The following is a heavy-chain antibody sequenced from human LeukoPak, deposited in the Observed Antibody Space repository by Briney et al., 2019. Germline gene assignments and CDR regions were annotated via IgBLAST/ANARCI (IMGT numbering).Heavy chain of an antibody. CDR1: GASISAYY. D-gene: IGHD6-13*01. CDR2: NYYSGGT. Sequence: SETLSLTCTVSGASISAYYWGWIRQPPGRGLEWIGYNYYSGGTNYNHSLTKRGTISAYMSKNQFSLKLNSVSAADTAVYYCARGEYSSSWYLGMFDYWGQGALVTVS. V-gene: IGHV4-59*01. CDR3: ARGEYSSSWYLGMFDY. J-gene: IGHJ4*02.